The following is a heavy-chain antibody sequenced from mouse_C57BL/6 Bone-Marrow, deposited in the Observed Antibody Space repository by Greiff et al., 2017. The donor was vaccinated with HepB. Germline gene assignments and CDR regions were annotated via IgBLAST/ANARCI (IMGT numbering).Heavy chain of an antibody. D-gene: IGHD1-1*01. V-gene: IGHV1-22*01. Sequence: VQLQQSGPELVKPGASVKMSCKASGYTFTDYNMHWVKQSHGKSLEWIGYINPNNGGTSYNQKFKGKATLTVNKSSSTAYMELRSLTSEDSAVYYCARRGVYYGSSPIYAMDYWGQGTSVTVSS. J-gene: IGHJ4*01. CDR2: INPNNGGT. CDR3: ARRGVYYGSSPIYAMDY. CDR1: GYTFTDYN.